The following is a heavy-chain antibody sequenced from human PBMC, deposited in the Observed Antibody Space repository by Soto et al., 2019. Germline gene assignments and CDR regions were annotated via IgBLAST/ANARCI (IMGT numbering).Heavy chain of an antibody. Sequence: LLQAGAEVKEPGSSVRFSCHVSGSTFNNFAFSWVRQAPGHGPEWMGGIVVDSNTAEYSQRFQDRVTFTADTSTDTLYMELGSLTFEDTAVYYCARAIKRWEVNYYFDFWGQGTLVTVSS. CDR2: IVVDSNTA. D-gene: IGHD1-26*01. CDR1: GSTFNNFA. CDR3: ARAIKRWEVNYYFDF. J-gene: IGHJ4*02. V-gene: IGHV1-69*06.